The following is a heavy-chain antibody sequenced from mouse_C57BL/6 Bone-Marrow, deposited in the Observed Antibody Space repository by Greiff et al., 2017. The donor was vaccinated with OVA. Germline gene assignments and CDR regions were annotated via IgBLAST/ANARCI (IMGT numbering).Heavy chain of an antibody. D-gene: IGHD1-1*01. Sequence: DVHLVESGGDLVKPGGSLKLSCAASGFTFSSYGMSWVRQTPDKRLEWVATISSGGSYTNYTDSVKGRVTITRDNAKNTPYLQMSSLKSGDTTMYYCARHYYGRSYYWGQGTTLTVSS. CDR2: ISSGGSYT. CDR1: GFTFSSYG. J-gene: IGHJ2*01. V-gene: IGHV5-6*01. CDR3: ARHYYGRSYY.